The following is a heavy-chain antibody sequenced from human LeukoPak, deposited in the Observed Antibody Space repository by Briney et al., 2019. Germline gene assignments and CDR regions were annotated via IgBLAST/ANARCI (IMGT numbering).Heavy chain of an antibody. J-gene: IGHJ4*02. Sequence: PSETLSLTCTVSGGSISSSSYYWGWIRQPPGKGLEWIGSIYCSGSTYYNPSLKSRVTISVDTSKNQFSLKLSSVTAADTAVYYCARLGSGSYCDYWGQGTLVTVSS. CDR1: GGSISSSSYY. V-gene: IGHV4-39*01. D-gene: IGHD1-26*01. CDR3: ARLGSGSYCDY. CDR2: IYCSGST.